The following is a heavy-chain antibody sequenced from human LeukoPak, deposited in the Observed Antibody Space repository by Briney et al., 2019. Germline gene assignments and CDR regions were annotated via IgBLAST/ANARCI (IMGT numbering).Heavy chain of an antibody. CDR2: IYTSGST. J-gene: IGHJ4*02. CDR1: GGSFSGYY. D-gene: IGHD3-10*01. CDR3: ARDLPGSGSYYNV. Sequence: PSETLSLTCAVYGGSFSGYYWSWIRQPAGKGLEWIGRIYTSGSTNYNPSLKSRVTISVDTSKNQFSLKLSSVTAADTAVYYCARDLPGSGSYYNVWGQGTLVTVSS. V-gene: IGHV4-4*07.